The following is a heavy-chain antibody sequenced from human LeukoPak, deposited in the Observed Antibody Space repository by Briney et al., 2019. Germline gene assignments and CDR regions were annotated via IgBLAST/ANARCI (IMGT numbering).Heavy chain of an antibody. D-gene: IGHD6-19*01. Sequence: PGGSLRLSRAASGFTFSSYGMHWVRQAPGKGLEWVAVIWYDGSNKYYADSVKGRFTISRDNSKNTLYLQMNSLRAEDTAVYYCAKDAAAYSSGGYFDYWGQGTLVTVSS. CDR3: AKDAAAYSSGGYFDY. CDR1: GFTFSSYG. V-gene: IGHV3-33*06. CDR2: IWYDGSNK. J-gene: IGHJ4*02.